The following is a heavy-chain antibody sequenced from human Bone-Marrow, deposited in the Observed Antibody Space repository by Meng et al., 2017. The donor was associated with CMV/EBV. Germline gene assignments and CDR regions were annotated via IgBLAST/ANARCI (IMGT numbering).Heavy chain of an antibody. Sequence: ASVKVSCKASGYSFTDFGVSWVRQAPGQGLEWMGWISAYNGQKNYAQKFQGRVTMTRDTSISTAYMELSRLRSDDTAVYYCARGRGFGGLLGYWGQGTLVTVSS. D-gene: IGHD3-10*01. J-gene: IGHJ4*02. CDR2: ISAYNGQK. CDR1: GYSFTDFG. CDR3: ARGRGFGGLLGY. V-gene: IGHV1-18*01.